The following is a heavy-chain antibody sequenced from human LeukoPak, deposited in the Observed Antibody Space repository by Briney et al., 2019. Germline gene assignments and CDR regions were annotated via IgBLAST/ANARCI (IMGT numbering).Heavy chain of an antibody. CDR1: AASISSGRYY. J-gene: IGHJ4*02. Sequence: PSETLSLTCTVSAASISSGRYYWNWIRQDPGKGLERIAYISCTGSTYYNPSLKSRVSMSVDTSKNQFSLRLTSVTAADTAVYYCARSARVTVARGVIPSFDYWGQGTLVTVSS. D-gene: IGHD3-10*01. V-gene: IGHV4-31*03. CDR3: ARSARVTVARGVIPSFDY. CDR2: ISCTGST.